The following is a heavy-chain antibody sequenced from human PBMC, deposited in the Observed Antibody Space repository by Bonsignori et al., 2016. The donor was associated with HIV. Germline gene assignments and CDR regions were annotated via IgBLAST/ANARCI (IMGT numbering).Heavy chain of an antibody. Sequence: QMQLVALGGDFVKPGGSLRLSCAVSGFTVSDYYITWIRQAPGKGLEWISYISSGGTYTNYAASVTGRFAISKDTAKVYLQLSSLRVEDTAVYYCARDLLGGPLGWFDPWGRGTLV. V-gene: IGHV3-11*05. CDR1: GFTVSDYY. D-gene: IGHD1-26*01. J-gene: IGHJ5*02. CDR3: ARDLLGGPLGWFDP. CDR2: ISSGGTYT.